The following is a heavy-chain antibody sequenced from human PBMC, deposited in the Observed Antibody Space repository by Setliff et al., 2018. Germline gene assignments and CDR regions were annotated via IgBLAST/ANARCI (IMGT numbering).Heavy chain of an antibody. Sequence: GGSLRLSCTASGFTFGDYAMSWVRQAPGKGLEWVGFIRSKAYGGTTEYAASVKGRFTISRDDSKSIAYLQMNSLKTEDTAVYYCTQRGSTSTNWFDPWGQGTLVTVSS. CDR2: IRSKAYGGTT. V-gene: IGHV3-49*04. CDR3: TQRGSTSTNWFDP. D-gene: IGHD2-2*01. J-gene: IGHJ5*02. CDR1: GFTFGDYA.